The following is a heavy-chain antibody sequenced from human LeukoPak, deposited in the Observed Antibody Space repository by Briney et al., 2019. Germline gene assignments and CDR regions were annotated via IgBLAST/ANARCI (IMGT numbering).Heavy chain of an antibody. Sequence: GGSLRLSCAASGFTFRNYVIHWVRHAPGKGLEWVAVTSPDLNVKLYADSVKGRFTISRDNSRSTLYLQMNSMRPEDTAIYYCAREGYYGSGSPPSLYFDYWGQGTLVTVSS. D-gene: IGHD3-10*01. CDR2: TSPDLNVK. V-gene: IGHV3-30-3*01. CDR1: GFTFRNYV. J-gene: IGHJ4*02. CDR3: AREGYYGSGSPPSLYFDY.